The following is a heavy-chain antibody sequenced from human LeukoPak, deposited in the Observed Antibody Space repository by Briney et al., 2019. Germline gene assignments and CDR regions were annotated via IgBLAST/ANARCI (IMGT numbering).Heavy chain of an antibody. Sequence: SETLSLTCTVSGGSISSSSYYWGWIRQPPGKGLEWIGSIYYSGSTYYNPSLKSRVTISVDTSKNQFSLKLSSVTAADTAVYYCARGHCSSTSCYSVHYYYYGMDVWGQGTTVTVSS. CDR2: IYYSGST. CDR3: ARGHCSSTSCYSVHYYYYGMDV. D-gene: IGHD2-2*02. CDR1: GGSISSSSYY. V-gene: IGHV4-39*07. J-gene: IGHJ6*02.